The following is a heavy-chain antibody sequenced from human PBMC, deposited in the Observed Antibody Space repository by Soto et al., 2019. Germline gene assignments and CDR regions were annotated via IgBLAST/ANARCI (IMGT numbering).Heavy chain of an antibody. D-gene: IGHD5-12*01. Sequence: PGGSLRLSCAASGFTFSNAWMNWVRQAPGKGLEWVGRIKSKTDGGTTDYAAPVKGRFTISRDDSKNTLYLQMNSLKTEDTAVYYCTTDLPCEMATICGANYFDYRGQGTLVTVSS. J-gene: IGHJ4*02. CDR2: IKSKTDGGTT. CDR1: GFTFSNAW. CDR3: TTDLPCEMATICGANYFDY. V-gene: IGHV3-15*07.